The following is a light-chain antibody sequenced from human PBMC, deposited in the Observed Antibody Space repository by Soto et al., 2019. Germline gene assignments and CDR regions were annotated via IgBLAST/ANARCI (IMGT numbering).Light chain of an antibody. V-gene: IGKV3-15*01. CDR3: QQYNNWPPVT. CDR2: GAS. Sequence: EIVMTQSPATLSVSPGERATLSCRASQSVGGDLAWYQQKPGQAPRLLIYGASSRAPGIPARFSGSGSGTEFTLTISSLQSEDFAVYYCQQYNNWPPVTFGPGTKVDIK. J-gene: IGKJ3*01. CDR1: QSVGGD.